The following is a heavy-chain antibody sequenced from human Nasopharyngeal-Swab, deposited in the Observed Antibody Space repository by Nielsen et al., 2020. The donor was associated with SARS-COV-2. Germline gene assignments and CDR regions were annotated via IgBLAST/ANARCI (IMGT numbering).Heavy chain of an antibody. J-gene: IGHJ6*02. Sequence: GESLKISCAASGFTFSSYGMHWVRQAPGKGLEWVAVIWYDGSNKYYADSVKGRFTISRDNSKNTLYLQMNSLRAEDTAVYYGARDPPATWYGMDVWGQGTTVTVSS. CDR3: ARDPPATWYGMDV. CDR2: IWYDGSNK. V-gene: IGHV3-33*01. CDR1: GFTFSSYG.